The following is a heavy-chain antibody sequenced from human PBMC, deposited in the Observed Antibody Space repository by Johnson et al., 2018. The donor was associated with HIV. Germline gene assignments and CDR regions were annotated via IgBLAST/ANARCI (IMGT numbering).Heavy chain of an antibody. J-gene: IGHJ3*02. CDR1: GFTFSSYA. D-gene: IGHD6-13*01. CDR3: TKGFRAAAGTGDAFDI. Sequence: VQLVESGGGVVQPGRSLRLSCAASGFTFSSYAMHWVRQAPGKGLEWVAFIRYDGTNKYYVDSVKGRFTISRDNSKDTLYLQMNSLRAEDTAVYYCTKGFRAAAGTGDAFDIWGQGTMVTVSS. CDR2: IRYDGTNK. V-gene: IGHV3-30*02.